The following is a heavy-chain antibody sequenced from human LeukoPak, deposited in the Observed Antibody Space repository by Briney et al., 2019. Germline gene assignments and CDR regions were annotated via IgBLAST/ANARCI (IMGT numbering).Heavy chain of an antibody. D-gene: IGHD6-13*01. CDR3: TTDRGIAAAGRWGSAYGMDV. CDR2: IKSKTDGGTT. V-gene: IGHV3-15*01. CDR1: GGSFSGYY. Sequence: SSETLSLTCAVYGGSFSGYYWSWVRQAPGKGLEWVGRIKSKTDGGTTDYAAPVKGRFTISRDDSKNTLYLQMNSLKTEDTAVYYCTTDRGIAAAGRWGSAYGMDVWGQGTTVTVSS. J-gene: IGHJ6*02.